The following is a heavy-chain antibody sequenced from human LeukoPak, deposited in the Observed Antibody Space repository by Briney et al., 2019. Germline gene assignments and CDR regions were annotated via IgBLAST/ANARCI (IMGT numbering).Heavy chain of an antibody. Sequence: PGGSLRLSCAASGFTFNNYAMSWVRQAPGKGLEWVSVVSGSGDTTYYADSVKGRFTISRDNSKNSLYLQMNSLRAEDTALYYCAKTEHDYGGKGPFDYWGQGTLVTVSS. V-gene: IGHV3-23*01. D-gene: IGHD4-23*01. CDR1: GFTFNNYA. CDR2: VSGSGDTT. CDR3: AKTEHDYGGKGPFDY. J-gene: IGHJ4*02.